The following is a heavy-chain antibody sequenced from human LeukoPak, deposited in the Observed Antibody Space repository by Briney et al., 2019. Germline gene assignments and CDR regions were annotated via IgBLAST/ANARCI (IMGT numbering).Heavy chain of an antibody. J-gene: IGHJ6*02. Sequence: RSLRLSCAASGFTFSSYAMHWVRQAPGNGLEWVAVISYDGSNKYYADSVKGRFTISRDNSKNTLYLQMNSLRAEDTAVYYCARGPRITILPGVWGQGTTVTVSS. CDR2: ISYDGSNK. CDR1: GFTFSSYA. CDR3: ARGPRITILPGV. D-gene: IGHD3-10*01. V-gene: IGHV3-30-3*01.